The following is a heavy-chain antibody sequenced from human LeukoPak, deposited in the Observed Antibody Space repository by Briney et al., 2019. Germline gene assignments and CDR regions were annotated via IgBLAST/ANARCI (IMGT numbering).Heavy chain of an antibody. V-gene: IGHV4-38-2*02. J-gene: IGHJ4*02. D-gene: IGHD3-9*01. CDR3: ARLSRGYDSLY. Sequence: PSETLSLTCTVSNYSITSGYYWGWIRQPPGKGLEWIGSIYHSGTTYYNPSLKSRVTISVDTSKNQFSLNLSSVTAADTAVYYCARLSRGYDSLYWGQGTLVTVSS. CDR1: NYSITSGYY. CDR2: IYHSGTT.